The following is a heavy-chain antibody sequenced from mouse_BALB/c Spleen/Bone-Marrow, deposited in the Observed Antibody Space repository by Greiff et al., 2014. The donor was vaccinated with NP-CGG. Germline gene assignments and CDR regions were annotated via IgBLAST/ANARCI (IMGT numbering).Heavy chain of an antibody. CDR3: ARGEGYDGWYFDV. Sequence: QVPLKESGPELGRPGVSGKISCKGSGYTFPDFAMPWGKQSHAKRLEWIGVISTYSGNTNYNQKFKGKATMTVDKSSSTAYMELARLTSEDSAIYYCARGEGYDGWYFDVWGAGTTVTVSS. D-gene: IGHD2-2*01. CDR1: GYTFPDFA. J-gene: IGHJ1*01. V-gene: IGHV1-67*01. CDR2: ISTYSGNT.